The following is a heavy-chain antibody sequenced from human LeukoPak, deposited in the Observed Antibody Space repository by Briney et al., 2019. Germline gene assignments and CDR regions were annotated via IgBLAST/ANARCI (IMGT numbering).Heavy chain of an antibody. V-gene: IGHV1-8*01. D-gene: IGHD3-10*01. CDR3: ARAGLLWFGEFGVWFDP. J-gene: IGHJ5*02. CDR2: MNPNSGNT. CDR1: GYTFTSYD. Sequence: ASVNVSCKASGYTFTSYDINWVRQATGQGLEWMGWMNPNSGNTGYAQKFQGRVTMTRNTSISTAYMELSSLRSEDTAVYYCARAGLLWFGEFGVWFDPWGQGTLVTVSS.